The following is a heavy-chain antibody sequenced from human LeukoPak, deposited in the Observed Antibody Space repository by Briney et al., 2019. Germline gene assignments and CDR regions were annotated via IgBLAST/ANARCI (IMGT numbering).Heavy chain of an antibody. V-gene: IGHV4-39*07. CDR2: IHNSGST. Sequence: PSETLSLTCTVSGGSISSNNYYWGWIRQPPGKGLEWIASIHNSGSTYYNPSLKGRVSRSIDTSKNQFSLKLSSVTAADTAVYYCARDRAGIDYWGQGTLVTVSS. CDR1: GGSISSNNYY. D-gene: IGHD3-10*01. J-gene: IGHJ4*02. CDR3: ARDRAGIDY.